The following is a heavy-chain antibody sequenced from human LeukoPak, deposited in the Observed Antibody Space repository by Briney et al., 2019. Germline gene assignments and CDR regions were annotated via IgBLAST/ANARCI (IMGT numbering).Heavy chain of an antibody. J-gene: IGHJ3*02. CDR1: GFTFSSYW. Sequence: PGGSLRLSCAASGFTFSSYWMHWVRQAPGKGLVWVSRINSDGSSTSYADSVKGRFTISRDNAKNTLYLQMNSLRGDDTAIYYCAKAYTRSWYAAFDIWGQGTMVTISS. V-gene: IGHV3-74*01. D-gene: IGHD6-13*01. CDR2: INSDGSST. CDR3: AKAYTRSWYAAFDI.